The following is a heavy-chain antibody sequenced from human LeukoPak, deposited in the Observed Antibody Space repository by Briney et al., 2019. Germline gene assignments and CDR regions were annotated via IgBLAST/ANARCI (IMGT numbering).Heavy chain of an antibody. D-gene: IGHD3-3*01. J-gene: IGHJ3*02. V-gene: IGHV1-24*01. CDR1: GYTLTELS. CDR3: ATRPFWSAGRGAFDI. Sequence: GASVKVSCKVSGYTLTELSMHWVRQAPGKGLEWMGGFDPEDGETIYAQKFQGRVTMTEDTSTDTAYMELSSLRSEDTAVYYCATRPFWSAGRGAFDIWGQGTMVTVSS. CDR2: FDPEDGET.